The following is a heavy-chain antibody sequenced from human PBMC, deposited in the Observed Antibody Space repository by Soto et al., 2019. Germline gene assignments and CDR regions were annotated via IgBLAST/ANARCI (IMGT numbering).Heavy chain of an antibody. Sequence: ASVKVSCKASGYTFTSYGISWVRQAPRQGLEWMGWISAYNGNTNYAQKLQGRVTMTTDTSTSTAYMELRSLRSDDTAVYYCARDAGAAAGVLVFDYWGQGTLVTVSS. J-gene: IGHJ4*02. CDR3: ARDAGAAAGVLVFDY. CDR2: ISAYNGNT. CDR1: GYTFTSYG. V-gene: IGHV1-18*01. D-gene: IGHD6-13*01.